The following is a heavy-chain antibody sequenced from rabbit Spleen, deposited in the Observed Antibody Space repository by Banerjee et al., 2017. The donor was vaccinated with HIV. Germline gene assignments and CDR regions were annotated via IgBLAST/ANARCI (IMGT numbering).Heavy chain of an antibody. J-gene: IGHJ4*01. CDR1: GIDFSHGYD. V-gene: IGHV1S45*01. CDR2: VYVGSSGAT. CDR3: AREYIASAYYDL. Sequence: QQQLEESGGGLVKPGGSLTLTCKGSGIDFSHGYDLCWVRQAPGKGLEWIACVYVGSSGATYYATWAKGRFTISKTSSTTVTLQMTSLTAADTATYFCAREYIASAYYDLWGPGTLVTVS. D-gene: IGHD1-1*01.